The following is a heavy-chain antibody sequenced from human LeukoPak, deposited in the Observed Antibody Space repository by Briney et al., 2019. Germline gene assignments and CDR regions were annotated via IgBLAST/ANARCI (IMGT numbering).Heavy chain of an antibody. CDR1: GYTFTSYY. D-gene: IGHD3-16*02. Sequence: GASVKVSCKASGYTFTSYYMHWVRQAPGQGLEWMGIINPSGGSTSYAQKFQGRVTMTRDMSTSTVYMELSSLRYEDTAVYYCARDNSVGDIAWWFDPWGQGTLVTVSS. CDR2: INPSGGST. CDR3: ARDNSVGDIAWWFDP. V-gene: IGHV1-46*01. J-gene: IGHJ5*02.